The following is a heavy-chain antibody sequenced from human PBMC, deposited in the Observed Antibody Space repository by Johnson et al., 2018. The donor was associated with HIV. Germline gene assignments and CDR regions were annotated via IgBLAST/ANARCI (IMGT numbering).Heavy chain of an antibody. Sequence: QVQLVESGGGVVQPGKSMRLSCAASGFTFSSYAIHWVRQAPGKGLEWVAVISYDGSNKYYADSVKGRFTISRDNAKNSLYLQMNSLRAEDTAVYYCARPSNVGVGADAFDIWGPGTMVTVSS. D-gene: IGHD3-16*01. V-gene: IGHV3-30-3*01. CDR2: ISYDGSNK. J-gene: IGHJ3*02. CDR1: GFTFSSYA. CDR3: ARPSNVGVGADAFDI.